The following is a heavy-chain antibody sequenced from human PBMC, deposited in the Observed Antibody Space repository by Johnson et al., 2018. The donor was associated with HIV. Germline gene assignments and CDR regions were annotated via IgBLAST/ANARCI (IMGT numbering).Heavy chain of an antibody. Sequence: VQLVESGGGVVQPGRSLRLSCAASGFTFSSYAMHWVRQAPGKGLEWVAVLSYDGSTKYYADSVKGRFTISRDNSKNTLYLQMNSLRAEDTAVYYCAKDSTYYDSGGAFDIWGQGTMVTVSS. D-gene: IGHD3-3*01. CDR2: LSYDGSTK. V-gene: IGHV3-30*04. CDR1: GFTFSSYA. J-gene: IGHJ3*02. CDR3: AKDSTYYDSGGAFDI.